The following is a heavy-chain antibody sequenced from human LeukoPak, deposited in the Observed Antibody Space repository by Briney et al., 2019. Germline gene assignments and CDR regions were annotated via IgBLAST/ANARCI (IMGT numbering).Heavy chain of an antibody. V-gene: IGHV3-21*04. Sequence: GGSLRLSCAASGFTFSSYSMNWVRQAPGKGLEWVSSISSSSSYIYYADSVKGRFTISRDNSKNTLYLQMNSLRAEDTAVYYCAKEGDYVFYYYFDYWGQGALVTVSS. J-gene: IGHJ4*02. CDR3: AKEGDYVFYYYFDY. CDR2: ISSSSSYI. D-gene: IGHD4-17*01. CDR1: GFTFSSYS.